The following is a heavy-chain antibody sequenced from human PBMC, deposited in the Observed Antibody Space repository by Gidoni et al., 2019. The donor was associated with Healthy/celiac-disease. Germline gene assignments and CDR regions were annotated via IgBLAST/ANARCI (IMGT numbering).Heavy chain of an antibody. CDR1: GFTFGDSA. D-gene: IGHD3-22*01. J-gene: IGHJ4*02. Sequence: EVQLVESGGGLVQPGRSLRLSCTASGFTFGDSAMSWFRQAPGKGLEWVGCIRSKAYGGTTEYAASVKGRFTISRDDSKSIAYLQMNSLKTEDTAVYYCTRDAMYYYDSSGYYYDYWGQGTLVTVSS. V-gene: IGHV3-49*03. CDR2: IRSKAYGGTT. CDR3: TRDAMYYYDSSGYYYDY.